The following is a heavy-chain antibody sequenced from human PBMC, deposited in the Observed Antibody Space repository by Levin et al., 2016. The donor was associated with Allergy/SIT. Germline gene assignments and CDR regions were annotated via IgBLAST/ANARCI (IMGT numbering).Heavy chain of an antibody. Sequence: GGSLRLSCAASGFTFSAYAMSWVRQAPGKGLEWVSTISGTGGSTYYADSVKGRFTISRDNSKNTVYLQMNSLRAEDTAVYYCARDLRYDFWSGQGALGHYYYYGMDVWGQGTTVTVSS. V-gene: IGHV3-23*01. CDR3: ARDLRYDFWSGQGALGHYYYYGMDV. D-gene: IGHD3-3*01. CDR2: ISGTGGST. CDR1: GFTFSAYA. J-gene: IGHJ6*02.